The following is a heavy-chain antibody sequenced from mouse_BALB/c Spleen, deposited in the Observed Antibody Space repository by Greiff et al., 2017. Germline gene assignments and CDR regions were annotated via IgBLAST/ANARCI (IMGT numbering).Heavy chain of an antibody. D-gene: IGHD4-1*01. CDR2: ISSGGSYT. Sequence: EVKVVESGGDLVKPGGSLKLSCAASGFTFRSYGMSWVRQTPDKRLEWVATISSGGSYTYYPDSVKGRFTISRDNAKNTLYLQMSSLKSEDTAMYYCARHKRTELGGYYFDYWGQGTTLTVSS. CDR3: ARHKRTELGGYYFDY. J-gene: IGHJ2*01. V-gene: IGHV5-6*01. CDR1: GFTFRSYG.